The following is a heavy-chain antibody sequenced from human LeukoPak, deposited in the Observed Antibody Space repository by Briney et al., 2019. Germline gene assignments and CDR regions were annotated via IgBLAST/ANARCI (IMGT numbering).Heavy chain of an antibody. CDR1: GYTFTAYY. J-gene: IGHJ4*02. CDR2: IDSNTGDT. V-gene: IGHV1-2*02. Sequence: ASVKVSGKASGYTFTAYYLHWVRQAPGQGLEWMGWIDSNTGDTKYTQKSQGRVSMTRDTSFNTAYMELSRLTSDDTAVYYCARDRSITEKYTGRYFHDYWGQGSLVTVSS. CDR3: ARDRSITEKYTGRYFHDY. D-gene: IGHD1-26*01.